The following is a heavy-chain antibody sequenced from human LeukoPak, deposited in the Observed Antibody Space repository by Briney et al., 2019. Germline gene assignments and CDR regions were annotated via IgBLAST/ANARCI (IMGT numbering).Heavy chain of an antibody. CDR3: TTEWAFRALWS. CDR1: GFTFSNAW. CDR2: IKSEAYGGTI. V-gene: IGHV3-15*01. J-gene: IGHJ5*02. Sequence: GGSLRLSCATSGFTFSNAWMTWVRQAPGKGLEWIGRIKSEAYGGTIDYAAPEKGRFIISRDDSKNMLYLQMNSLRTEDTAVYFCTTEWAFRALWSWDQGTLVTVSS. D-gene: IGHD2-21*01.